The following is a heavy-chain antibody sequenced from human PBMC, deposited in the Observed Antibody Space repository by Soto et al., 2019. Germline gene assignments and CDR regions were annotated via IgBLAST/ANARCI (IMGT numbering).Heavy chain of an antibody. CDR2: ISYDGSNK. CDR3: ARAGRSGGSCWNNYYYYGMDV. D-gene: IGHD2-15*01. CDR1: GFTFINYA. Sequence: GGSLRLSCSASGFTFINYALHWVRQAPGEGLEWVAVISYDGSNKYYADSVKGRFTISRDNSKNTLYLQMNSLRAEDTAVYYCARAGRSGGSCWNNYYYYGMDVWGQGTTVTVSS. V-gene: IGHV3-30-3*01. J-gene: IGHJ6*02.